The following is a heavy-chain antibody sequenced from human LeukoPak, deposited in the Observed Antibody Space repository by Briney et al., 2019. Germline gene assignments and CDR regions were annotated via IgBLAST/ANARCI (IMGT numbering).Heavy chain of an antibody. CDR1: GFTFSSYT. Sequence: GGSLRLSCAASGFTFSSYTMTWVRQAPGKGLEWVSSISASGAGTYYADSVKGRFTMSRDNSKSTLYLQMNSLRAEDTAVYYCAKDGAYCGGDCFYWYFDLWGRGTLVKVSS. CDR3: AKDGAYCGGDCFYWYFDL. D-gene: IGHD2-21*01. V-gene: IGHV3-23*01. J-gene: IGHJ2*01. CDR2: ISASGAGT.